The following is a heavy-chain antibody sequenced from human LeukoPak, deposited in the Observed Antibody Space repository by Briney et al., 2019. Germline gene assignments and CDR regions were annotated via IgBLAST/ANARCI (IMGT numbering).Heavy chain of an antibody. J-gene: IGHJ6*02. Sequence: ASVKVSCKAPGYTFTSYAMHWVRQAPGQRLEWMGWINAGNGNTKYSQKFQGRVTITRDTSASTAYMELSSLRSEDTAVYYCAGLKVGMVAAFKSHYGMDVWGQGTTVTVSS. D-gene: IGHD2-15*01. CDR1: GYTFTSYA. V-gene: IGHV1-3*01. CDR2: INAGNGNT. CDR3: AGLKVGMVAAFKSHYGMDV.